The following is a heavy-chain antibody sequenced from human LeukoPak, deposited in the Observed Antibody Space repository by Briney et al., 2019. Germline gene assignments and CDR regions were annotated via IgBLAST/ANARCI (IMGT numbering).Heavy chain of an antibody. CDR1: GFTFSSHA. J-gene: IGHJ2*01. D-gene: IGHD1-26*01. CDR2: ISDNGGRT. Sequence: PGGSLRLSCAASGFTFSSHAMHWVRQAPGKGLESVSTISDNGGRTYYANSVKGRFSVSRDNSKNTLYLQMGSLRAEDVAVYYCARGREGAKTRYFDLWGRGTLVTVSS. CDR3: ARGREGAKTRYFDL. V-gene: IGHV3-64*01.